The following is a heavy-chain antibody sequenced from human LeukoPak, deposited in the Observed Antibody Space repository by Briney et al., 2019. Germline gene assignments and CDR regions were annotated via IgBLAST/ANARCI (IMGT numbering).Heavy chain of an antibody. CDR3: ARGHVDASMASFDY. D-gene: IGHD5-18*01. Sequence: SETLSLTCTVSGGSITSYYWSWIRQPAGKGLEWTGRIYNSGNTNYNPSLNSRVTMSVDTSKNQFSLKLSSVPAADTAVYYCARGHVDASMASFDYWGRGTLVTVSS. V-gene: IGHV4-4*07. CDR1: GGSITSYY. CDR2: IYNSGNT. J-gene: IGHJ4*02.